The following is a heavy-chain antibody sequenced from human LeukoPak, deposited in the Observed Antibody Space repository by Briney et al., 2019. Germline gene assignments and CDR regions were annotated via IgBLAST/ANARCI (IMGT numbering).Heavy chain of an antibody. CDR2: VNHSEST. CDR1: GGSFSGYY. V-gene: IGHV4-34*01. J-gene: IGHJ4*02. D-gene: IGHD3-9*01. CDR3: AVGGDILTGYYYFDY. Sequence: PSETLSLTCAVYGGSFSGYYWSWIRRPPGKGLEWIGEVNHSESTNYNPSLKSRVTMSVDTSKNQFSLKLSSVTAADTAVYYCAVGGDILTGYYYFDYWGQGTLVTVSS.